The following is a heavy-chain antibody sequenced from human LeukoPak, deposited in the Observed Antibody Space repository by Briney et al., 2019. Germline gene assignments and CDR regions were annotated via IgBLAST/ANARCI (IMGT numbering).Heavy chain of an antibody. CDR1: GITFSSYA. Sequence: GGSLRLSCAASGITFSSYAMSWVRQAPGKGLEWVSAISGSGGSTYYADSVKGRFTISRDNSKNTLYLQMNSLRAEDTAVYYCAKTYYYDSSGYYLFDYWGQGTLVTVSS. V-gene: IGHV3-23*01. J-gene: IGHJ4*02. CDR2: ISGSGGST. D-gene: IGHD3-22*01. CDR3: AKTYYYDSSGYYLFDY.